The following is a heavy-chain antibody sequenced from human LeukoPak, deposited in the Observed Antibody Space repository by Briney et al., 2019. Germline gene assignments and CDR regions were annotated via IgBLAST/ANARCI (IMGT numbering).Heavy chain of an antibody. CDR2: IYYSWST. Sequence: SETLSLTCTVSGGSISSHYWSWIRQPPGKGLEWIGYIYYSWSTNYNPSLKSRVTISVDTSKNQFSLKLSSVTAADTAVYYCAREWMTSDYCSSTSCLGTDTYNWFDPWGQGTLVTVSS. CDR3: AREWMTSDYCSSTSCLGTDTYNWFDP. CDR1: GGSISSHY. V-gene: IGHV4-59*11. J-gene: IGHJ5*02. D-gene: IGHD2-2*01.